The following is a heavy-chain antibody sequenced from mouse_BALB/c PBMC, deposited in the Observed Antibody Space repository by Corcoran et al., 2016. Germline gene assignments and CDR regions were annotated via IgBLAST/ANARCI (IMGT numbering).Heavy chain of an antibody. CDR1: GYTFTSYV. J-gene: IGHJ2*01. D-gene: IGHD2-2*01. Sequence: EVQLQQSGPELVKPGASVKMSCKASGYTFTSYVMHWVKQKPGQGLEWIGYIYPYNDGTKYNEKLKGKATLTSDKSSSAAYMEFSSLTSEDSAVYYCAREVPGGYPFDYWGQGTTLTVSS. CDR3: AREVPGGYPFDY. V-gene: IGHV1S136*01. CDR2: IYPYNDGT.